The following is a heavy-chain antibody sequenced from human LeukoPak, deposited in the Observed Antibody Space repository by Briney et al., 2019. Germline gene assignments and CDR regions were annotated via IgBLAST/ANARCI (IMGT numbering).Heavy chain of an antibody. Sequence: ASVKVSCTASGYTFTTYYMHCVRQAPGHGLEWRGIINPSGGSTSYAQKFQGRVTMTRDTSTSTVYMELSSLRSEDTAVYYCARDWGDYGDYEDEVSRDYWGQGTLVTVSS. V-gene: IGHV1-46*01. J-gene: IGHJ4*02. CDR1: GYTFTTYY. D-gene: IGHD4-17*01. CDR2: INPSGGST. CDR3: ARDWGDYGDYEDEVSRDY.